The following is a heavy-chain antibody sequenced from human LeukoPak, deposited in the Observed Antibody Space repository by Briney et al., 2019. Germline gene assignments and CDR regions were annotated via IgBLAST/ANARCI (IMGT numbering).Heavy chain of an antibody. Sequence: HPGGSLRLSCAATGFTVSSSYMYWVRQAPGKGLEWVSFLYRGDSAIYAESVRGRFTISRDNSKNTLYLLMNSLIPEDTAVYYCAREVVSTPSYFDSWGQGTLVTVSS. D-gene: IGHD2-15*01. J-gene: IGHJ4*02. V-gene: IGHV3-53*01. CDR3: AREVVSTPSYFDS. CDR2: LYRGDSA. CDR1: GFTVSSSY.